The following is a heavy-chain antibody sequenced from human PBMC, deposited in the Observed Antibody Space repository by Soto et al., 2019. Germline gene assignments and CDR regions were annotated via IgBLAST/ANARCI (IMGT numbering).Heavy chain of an antibody. J-gene: IGHJ2*01. CDR1: GLSFSAPG. CDR2: IWSDGSNK. Sequence: PGGSLRLSCVASGLSFSAPGMHWVRQSPGKGLDWVGVIWSDGSNKYYAESVKGRFTISRDNTKNTLYLQMDSLRAEDTAVYYCARDRANYDNSGYPWFFDLWGRGTLVTVSS. D-gene: IGHD3-22*01. V-gene: IGHV3-33*01. CDR3: ARDRANYDNSGYPWFFDL.